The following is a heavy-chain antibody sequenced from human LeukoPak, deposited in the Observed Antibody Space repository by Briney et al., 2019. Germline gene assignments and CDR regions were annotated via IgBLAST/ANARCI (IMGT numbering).Heavy chain of an antibody. CDR1: GDSMRNHY. J-gene: IGHJ4*02. Sequence: SETLSLTCTVSGDSMRNHYWSWIRQPPGKGLEWIGYIYNSGSTNYSPSLKSRVTISVDTSKNQFSLKLSSVTTADTAVYFCAREYCSSTTCYFDFWVQGTLVTVSS. CDR2: IYNSGST. D-gene: IGHD2/OR15-2a*01. CDR3: AREYCSSTTCYFDF. V-gene: IGHV4-59*11.